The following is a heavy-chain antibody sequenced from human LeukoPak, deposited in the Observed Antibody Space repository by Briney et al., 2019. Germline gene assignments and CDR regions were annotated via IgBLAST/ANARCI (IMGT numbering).Heavy chain of an antibody. Sequence: SVKVSCKASGGTFISYAISWVRQAPGQGLEWMGRIIPILGIANYAQKFQGRVTITADKSTSTAYMELSSLRSEDTAVYYCAINYGDYQDQGDYWGQGTLVTVSS. CDR3: AINYGDYQDQGDY. CDR1: GGTFISYA. CDR2: IIPILGIA. D-gene: IGHD4-17*01. J-gene: IGHJ4*02. V-gene: IGHV1-69*04.